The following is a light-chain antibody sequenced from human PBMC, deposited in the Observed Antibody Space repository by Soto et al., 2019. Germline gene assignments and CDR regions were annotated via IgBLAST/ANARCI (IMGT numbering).Light chain of an antibody. CDR3: QQFGSSVYT. V-gene: IGKV3-20*01. J-gene: IGKJ2*01. CDR2: GAS. Sequence: EIVLTQSPGTLSLSPGERDTLSCRASQSVSSSYLAWYQQKPGQAPRLLIYGASSRATGIPDRFSDSGSGTDFTLTISRLEPEDFAVYYCQQFGSSVYTFGQGTKLEIK. CDR1: QSVSSSY.